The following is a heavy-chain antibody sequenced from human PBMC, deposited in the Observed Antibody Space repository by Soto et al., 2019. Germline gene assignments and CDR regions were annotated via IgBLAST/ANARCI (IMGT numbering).Heavy chain of an antibody. CDR2: IYYSGST. CDR3: ATGDGYNYYYYYYYGMDV. Sequence: SEPLSLPCTFSGGSVSSGSYYWSWIRQPPGKGLEWIGCIYYSGSTNYNPSLKSRVTISVDTSKNQFSLKLSSVTAADTAVYYCATGDGYNYYYYYYYGMDVWGQGTTVTVSS. J-gene: IGHJ6*02. V-gene: IGHV4-61*01. CDR1: GGSVSSGSYY. D-gene: IGHD5-12*01.